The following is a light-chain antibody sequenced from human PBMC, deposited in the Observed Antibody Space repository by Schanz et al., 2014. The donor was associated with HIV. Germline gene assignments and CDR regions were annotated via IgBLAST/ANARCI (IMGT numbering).Light chain of an antibody. Sequence: EILMTQSPATLSVSPGERATLSCRASETINNNLAWYQHKPGQAPRLLIYGAFTRATGIPVRFSGRGSGTEFTLTISRLEPEDFAVYYCQQYGSSPFTFGPGTKVDIK. J-gene: IGKJ3*01. CDR1: ETINNN. CDR3: QQYGSSPFT. CDR2: GAF. V-gene: IGKV3-15*01.